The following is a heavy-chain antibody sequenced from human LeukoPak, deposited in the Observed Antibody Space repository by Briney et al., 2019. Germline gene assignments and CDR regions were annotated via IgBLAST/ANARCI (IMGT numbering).Heavy chain of an antibody. V-gene: IGHV4-34*08. CDR2: MYLSGTT. J-gene: IGHJ4*02. D-gene: IGHD3-22*01. CDR1: GFTFSPFS. Sequence: PGGSLRLSCSASGFTFSPFSMNWVRQPPGKGLEWIGEMYLSGTTHSNPSVKSRVTISIDKSKNQFFLNLSSVTAADTAVYYCAGLVGRYSSGLYYYYFDYWGQGTLVTVSS. CDR3: AGLVGRYSSGLYYYYFDY.